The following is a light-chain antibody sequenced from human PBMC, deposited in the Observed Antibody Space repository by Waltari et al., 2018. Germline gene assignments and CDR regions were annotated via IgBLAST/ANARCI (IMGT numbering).Light chain of an antibody. CDR2: FTK. CDR3: VLYMGSASWV. CDR1: SGSVSANSY. V-gene: IGLV8-61*01. J-gene: IGLJ1*01. Sequence: QTVVTQEPSFSVSPGGTLTLTCGLTSGSVSANSYPSRYQHNSGQAPRTTIYFTKIRSAAVPQRSSGSILGDKAALTITGAQADDDSDYYCVLYMGSASWVCGSGIKVTVL.